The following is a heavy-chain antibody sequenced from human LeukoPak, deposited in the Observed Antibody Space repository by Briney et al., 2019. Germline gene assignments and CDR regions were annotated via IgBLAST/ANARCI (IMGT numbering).Heavy chain of an antibody. J-gene: IGHJ4*02. V-gene: IGHV4-34*01. CDR2: INHSGST. CDR3: ARFGSITFGGVISPSGFGY. CDR1: GGSFSGYY. D-gene: IGHD3-16*02. Sequence: SETLSLTCAVYGGSFSGYYWSWIRQPPGKGLEWIGEINHSGSTNYNPPLKSRVTISVDTSKNQFSLKLSSVTAADTAVYYCARFGSITFGGVISPSGFGYWGQGTLVTVSS.